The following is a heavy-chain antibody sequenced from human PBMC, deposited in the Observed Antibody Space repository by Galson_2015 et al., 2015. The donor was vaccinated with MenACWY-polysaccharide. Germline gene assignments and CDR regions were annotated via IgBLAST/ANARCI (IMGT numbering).Heavy chain of an antibody. D-gene: IGHD3-9*01. V-gene: IGHV4-39*01. CDR3: ARLEARYFDWSPT. J-gene: IGHJ5*02. CDR1: GGSISSSSYY. CDR2: IYYSGST. Sequence: ETLSLTCTVSGGSISSSSYYWGWIRQPPGQGLEWIGSIYYSGSTYYNPSLKSRVTISVDTSKNQFSLKLSSVTAADTAVYYCARLEARYFDWSPTWGQGTLVTVSS.